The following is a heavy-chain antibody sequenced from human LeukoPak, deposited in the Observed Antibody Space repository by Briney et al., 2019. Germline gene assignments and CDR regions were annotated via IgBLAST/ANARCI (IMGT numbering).Heavy chain of an antibody. Sequence: SQTLSLTCTVSGGSISNGGYYWSWIRQHPGKGLEWIGYIYDSGTTYYTPALQTRLTISVDTYDNQFPLKLRSLTAADTAVYYCARGGDRRGFDYWGQGTLVTVSS. CDR1: GGSISNGGYY. D-gene: IGHD1-14*01. CDR3: ARGGDRRGFDY. V-gene: IGHV4-31*03. J-gene: IGHJ4*02. CDR2: IYDSGTT.